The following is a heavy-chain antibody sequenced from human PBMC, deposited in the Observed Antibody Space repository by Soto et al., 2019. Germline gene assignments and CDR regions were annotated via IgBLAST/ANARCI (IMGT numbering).Heavy chain of an antibody. J-gene: IGHJ3*02. D-gene: IGHD3-10*01. Sequence: PGGSLRLSCAASGFAFTGHPMSWVRQAPEKGLEWVAGISDGGDLTYNADSVKGRFTISRDNSRNTLYLQMNSLRAEDTAVYYCAGRVIGSSRAFDIWGQGTMVTVSS. CDR2: ISDGGDLT. V-gene: IGHV3-23*01. CDR3: AGRVIGSSRAFDI. CDR1: GFAFTGHP.